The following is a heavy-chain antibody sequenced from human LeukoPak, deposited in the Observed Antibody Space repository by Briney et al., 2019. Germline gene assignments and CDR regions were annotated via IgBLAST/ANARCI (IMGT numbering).Heavy chain of an antibody. CDR3: AKGIYSSGWSYFDY. CDR1: GFTFSNSA. CDR2: LSGSGITT. J-gene: IGHJ4*01. V-gene: IGHV3-23*01. Sequence: PGWSLRLSCAASGFTFSNSAMSWVRQAPGKGLEWVSTLSGSGITTYYADSVKGRFTISRDNSKNTLYLQMNSLRAEDTAVYYCAKGIYSSGWSYFDYWGHGTLVTVSS. D-gene: IGHD6-19*01.